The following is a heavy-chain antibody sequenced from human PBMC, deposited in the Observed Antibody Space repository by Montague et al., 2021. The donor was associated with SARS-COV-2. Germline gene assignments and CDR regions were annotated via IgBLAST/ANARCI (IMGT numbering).Heavy chain of an antibody. CDR1: GFTFRNHW. D-gene: IGHD6-19*01. CDR2: INQDTNGK. V-gene: IGHV3-7*01. Sequence: SLRLSCAASGFTFRNHWMSWVRQAPGKGLEWVANINQDTNGKNYVDSVKGRFTISRDNAENSLYLQMNSLRAEDTAVYYCARDLPSFFLGIAVAGPFDPWGQGTLVTVSS. CDR3: ARDLPSFFLGIAVAGPFDP. J-gene: IGHJ5*02.